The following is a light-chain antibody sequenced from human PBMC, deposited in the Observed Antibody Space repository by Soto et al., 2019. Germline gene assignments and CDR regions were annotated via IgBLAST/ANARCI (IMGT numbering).Light chain of an antibody. CDR2: DVS. CDR1: SSDVGGYKD. V-gene: IGLV2-14*01. CDR3: SSYTSSSILL. Sequence: QSALTQPASVSGSPGQSITISCIGTSSDVGGYKDVAWYQQHPGKAPKLLIYDVSYRPSGVSNRFSGSKSGNTASLTISGLQAEDEADYYCSSYTSSSILLFGGGTQLTVL. J-gene: IGLJ3*02.